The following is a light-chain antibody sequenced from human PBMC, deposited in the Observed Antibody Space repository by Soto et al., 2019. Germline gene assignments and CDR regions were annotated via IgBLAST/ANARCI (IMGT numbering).Light chain of an antibody. J-gene: IGLJ3*02. V-gene: IGLV2-14*01. Sequence: QSALTQPASVSGSPGQSIAISCTGSSSDVGIYNYVSWYQQHPGKVPKLIIYEVSNRPSGVSNRFSGSKSGNTASLTISGLQAEDEADYYCSSFAGPVWVFGGGTKLTVL. CDR1: SSDVGIYNY. CDR2: EVS. CDR3: SSFAGPVWV.